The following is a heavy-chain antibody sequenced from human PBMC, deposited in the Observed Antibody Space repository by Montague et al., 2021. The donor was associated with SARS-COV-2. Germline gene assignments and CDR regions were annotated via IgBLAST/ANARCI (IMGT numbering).Heavy chain of an antibody. CDR3: AREGITAAGKDFDY. CDR2: ISYDGTNE. D-gene: IGHD6-13*01. V-gene: IGHV3-30*04. J-gene: IGHJ4*02. CDR1: GFTFSSYA. Sequence: SVRLSCAASGFTFSSYAMHWVRQAPVKGLEWVAVISYDGTNEYYXDSVKGRFTISRDNSKNTLYLQMNSLRAEDTAVYYCAREGITAAGKDFDYWGQGTLVTVSS.